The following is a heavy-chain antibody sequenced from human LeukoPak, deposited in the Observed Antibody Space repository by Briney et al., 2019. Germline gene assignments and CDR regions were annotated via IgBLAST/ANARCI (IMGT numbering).Heavy chain of an antibody. J-gene: IGHJ2*01. V-gene: IGHV3-13*01. CDR3: ARRAYGDYGRWYYDL. CDR1: GFTLSNYD. D-gene: IGHD4-17*01. Sequence: GGSLRLSCAPAGFTLSNYDMHWVRQPSGRGLEWVSAIDAAGDTNYPDSVKGRIAISRENAKNSLYLQMNSLRVGDTAVYYCARRAYGDYGRWYYDLWGRGTLVTVSS. CDR2: IDAAGDT.